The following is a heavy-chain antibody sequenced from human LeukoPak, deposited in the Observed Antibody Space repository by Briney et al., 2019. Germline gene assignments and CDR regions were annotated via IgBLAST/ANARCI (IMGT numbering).Heavy chain of an antibody. J-gene: IGHJ4*02. Sequence: PGGSLRLSCAASGLTFSDAWMSWVRQAPGKGLEWVGRIKSKIDGGTTDYAAPVKGRFTISRDDSKNTLYLHMNSLKTEDTAVYYCATDPTTVINPLPLEYWGQGTLVTVSS. CDR2: IKSKIDGGTT. D-gene: IGHD4-23*01. CDR1: GLTFSDAW. CDR3: ATDPTTVINPLPLEY. V-gene: IGHV3-15*01.